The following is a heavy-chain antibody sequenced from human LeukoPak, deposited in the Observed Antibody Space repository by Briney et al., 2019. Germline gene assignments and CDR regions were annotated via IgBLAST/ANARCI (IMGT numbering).Heavy chain of an antibody. Sequence: GASVKVSCKPSGYTFTSYYMHWVRQAPGQGLEWMGMIYPSVGSTSYAQKFQGRVTMTRDTSTSTVYMEMSSLRSEDTAVYYCTRLYDISNSWFDPWGRGTLVTVSS. CDR1: GYTFTSYY. V-gene: IGHV1-46*03. CDR2: IYPSVGST. CDR3: TRLYDISNSWFDP. J-gene: IGHJ5*02. D-gene: IGHD3-9*01.